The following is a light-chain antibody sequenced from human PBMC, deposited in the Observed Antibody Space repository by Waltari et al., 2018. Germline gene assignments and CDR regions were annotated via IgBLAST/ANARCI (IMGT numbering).Light chain of an antibody. J-gene: IGKJ1*01. Sequence: DIQMTQSPSSLSASVGDRVTITCRASQSISTYLNWYQQKPGKAPKLLISDTSSLQSGVPSRFSGRGSGTDFTLTISSLQAEDLATYYCQQSYSPFSTFGQGTKVEIK. V-gene: IGKV1-39*01. CDR2: DTS. CDR3: QQSYSPFST. CDR1: QSISTY.